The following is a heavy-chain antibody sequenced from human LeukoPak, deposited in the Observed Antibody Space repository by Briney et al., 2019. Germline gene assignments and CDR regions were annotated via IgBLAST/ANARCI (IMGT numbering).Heavy chain of an antibody. Sequence: SETLSLTCTVSGGSISSSSYYWGWIRQPPGKGLEWIGSIYYSGSTYYNPSLKSRVTISVDTSKNQSSLKLSSVTAADTAVYYCAVEVSSSSPHDYWGQGTLVTVSS. CDR2: IYYSGST. V-gene: IGHV4-39*01. D-gene: IGHD6-13*01. CDR3: AVEVSSSSPHDY. CDR1: GGSISSSSYY. J-gene: IGHJ4*02.